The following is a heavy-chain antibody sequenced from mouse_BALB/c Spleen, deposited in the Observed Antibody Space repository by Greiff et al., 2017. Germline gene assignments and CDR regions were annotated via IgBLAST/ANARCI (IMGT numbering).Heavy chain of an antibody. CDR3: ARWVWDAMDY. D-gene: IGHD2-10*02. CDR2: ISYSGST. Sequence: VQLKQSGPGLVKPSQSLSLTCTVTGYSITSDYAWNWIRQFPGNKLEWMGYISYSGSTSYNPSLKSRISITRDTSKNQFFLQLNSVTTEDTATYYCARWVWDAMDYWGQGTSVTVSS. V-gene: IGHV3-2*02. J-gene: IGHJ4*01. CDR1: GYSITSDYA.